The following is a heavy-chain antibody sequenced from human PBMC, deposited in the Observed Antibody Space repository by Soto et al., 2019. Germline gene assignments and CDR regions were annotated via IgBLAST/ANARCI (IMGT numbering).Heavy chain of an antibody. Sequence: QEQLVESGGGVVQPGRSLRLSCAASGFTFSDYAMHWVRQAPGKGLEWVAVIWHDGSNKYYADSVKGRFTISRDKSKNMVYLQMNSLRVEDTAVYYCTRPALLVTTFDYWGQGILVTVSS. V-gene: IGHV3-33*01. J-gene: IGHJ4*02. D-gene: IGHD4-17*01. CDR1: GFTFSDYA. CDR3: TRPALLVTTFDY. CDR2: IWHDGSNK.